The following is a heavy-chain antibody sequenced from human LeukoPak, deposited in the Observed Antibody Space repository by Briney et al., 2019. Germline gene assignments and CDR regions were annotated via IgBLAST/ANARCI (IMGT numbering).Heavy chain of an antibody. CDR3: AKDFRIGYSAHFDY. V-gene: IGHV3-33*06. CDR2: AYGDGSSQ. J-gene: IGHJ4*02. Sequence: GGSLRPSCAASGFPFSGYGMHWVHQAPGKGLEWVAVAYGDGSSQYYADSVKGRFSISRDNSKNTLYLQMDSLRGEDTAVYYCAKDFRIGYSAHFDYWGQGALVTVSS. D-gene: IGHD2-21*01. CDR1: GFPFSGYG.